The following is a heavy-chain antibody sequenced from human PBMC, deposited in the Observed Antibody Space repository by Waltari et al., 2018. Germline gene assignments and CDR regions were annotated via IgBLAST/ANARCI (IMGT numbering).Heavy chain of an antibody. Sequence: QLQLVESGGGVVQPGRSLRLSCAASGFTFSSYGMHWVRQAPGKGLEWVAVIWYDGSKKYYADSGKGRFTISRDNSKNTLYLQRNSLRAEDTAVYYCARDYYYDSSGYYPLWYWGQGTLVTVSS. V-gene: IGHV3-33*01. CDR2: IWYDGSKK. CDR3: ARDYYYDSSGYYPLWY. D-gene: IGHD3-22*01. J-gene: IGHJ4*02. CDR1: GFTFSSYG.